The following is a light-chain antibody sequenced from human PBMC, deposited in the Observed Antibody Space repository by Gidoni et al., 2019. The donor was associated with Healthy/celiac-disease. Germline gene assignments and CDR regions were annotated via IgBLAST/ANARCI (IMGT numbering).Light chain of an antibody. CDR1: QSVLYSSNNKNY. Sequence: DIVMTQSPDSLSGSLGERATINCKSSQSVLYSSNNKNYLAWYQQKPGQPPKLLIYWASTREAGVPDRFRGSGSGTDFTLTISSRQAEDVAVYYCQKYYSTWTFGQGTKVEIK. CDR3: QKYYSTWT. CDR2: WAS. V-gene: IGKV4-1*01. J-gene: IGKJ1*01.